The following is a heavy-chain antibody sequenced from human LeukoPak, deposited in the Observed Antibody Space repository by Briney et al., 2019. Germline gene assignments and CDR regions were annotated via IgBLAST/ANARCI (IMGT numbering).Heavy chain of an antibody. J-gene: IGHJ4*02. V-gene: IGHV4-31*03. D-gene: IGHD3-10*01. CDR3: ARAITIAYYYGSGSYTYYFDY. CDR1: GGSISSGGYY. CDR2: IYYSGST. Sequence: SQTLSLTCTVSGGSISSGGYYWSWIRQHPGKGLEWIGYIYYSGSTYYNPSLKCRVTISVDTSKNQFSLKLSSVTAADTAVYYCARAITIAYYYGSGSYTYYFDYWGQGTLVTVSS.